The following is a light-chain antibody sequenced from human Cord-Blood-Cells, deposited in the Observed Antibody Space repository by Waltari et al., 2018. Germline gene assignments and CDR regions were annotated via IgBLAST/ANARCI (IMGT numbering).Light chain of an antibody. V-gene: IGKV3-15*01. CDR2: GAS. CDR1: QRVSSN. Sequence: EIVMTQSPATLSVSPGERAPLSCRASQRVSSNLAWYQQKPGQTPRLLIYGASTRATGTPSRFSGSVSGKEFTLSISSLQSEDCTLYYCQRYNNWPPWQFGQGPKVEIK. CDR3: QRYNNWPPWQ. J-gene: IGKJ1*01.